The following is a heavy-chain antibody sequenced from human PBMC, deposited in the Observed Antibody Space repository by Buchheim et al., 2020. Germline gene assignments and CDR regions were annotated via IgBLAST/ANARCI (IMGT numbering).Heavy chain of an antibody. CDR1: GYIFTGYY. CDR3: ATHLYPDIALF. Sequence: QVQLVQSGAEVIKPGASVKLSCKTSGYIFTGYYVHWVRQAPGQGLEWLGYVNTNTGATNYAQKFKGRVTMTRDTSIATAYMDLTRLSSDDTAVYYCATHLYPDIALFWGQGTL. D-gene: IGHD5-12*01. V-gene: IGHV1-2*02. J-gene: IGHJ4*02. CDR2: VNTNTGAT.